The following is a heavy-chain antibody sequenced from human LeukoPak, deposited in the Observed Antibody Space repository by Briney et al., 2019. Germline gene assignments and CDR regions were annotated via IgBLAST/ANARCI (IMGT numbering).Heavy chain of an antibody. Sequence: ALRLSCGASGFTFDDYAMHWVRQAPGKGLEWVSGISWNSGSIGYADSVKGRFTISRDNAKNSLYLQMNSLRAEDTALYYCAKVGDGVAVAGNYFDYWGQGTLVTVSS. V-gene: IGHV3-9*01. CDR2: ISWNSGSI. CDR3: AKVGDGVAVAGNYFDY. CDR1: GFTFDDYA. D-gene: IGHD6-19*01. J-gene: IGHJ4*02.